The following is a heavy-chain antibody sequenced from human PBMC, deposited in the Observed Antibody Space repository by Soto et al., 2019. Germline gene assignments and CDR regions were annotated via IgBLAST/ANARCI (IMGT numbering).Heavy chain of an antibody. V-gene: IGHV3-23*01. D-gene: IGHD6-19*01. J-gene: IGHJ4*02. CDR1: GFHFGDYT. CDR3: AKETFGVGWTLDF. Sequence: QLLESGGGLVQPGGSRRLSCAASGFHFGDYTMTWVRQAPGKGLVWISTISGGGGNSYYADVVKGRFTITRDNSKNTLYLQMNSLKGEDTALYFCAKETFGVGWTLDFWGQGTLVTVSS. CDR2: ISGGGGNS.